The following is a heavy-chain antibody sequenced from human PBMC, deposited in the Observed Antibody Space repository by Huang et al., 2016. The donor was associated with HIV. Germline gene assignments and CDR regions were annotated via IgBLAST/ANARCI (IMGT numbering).Heavy chain of an antibody. V-gene: IGHV3-64*07. J-gene: IGHJ2*01. Sequence: EVQLVESGGGLVQPGGSLRLSCAASGFTFNTYAMNWVRQAPGKVLEYVSGITSNGGSTYHADSVKGRFTISRDNSKNTLFLQMGSLRAEDMAVYYCARGYGSGSPYFDLWGRGTLVTVSS. CDR3: ARGYGSGSPYFDL. CDR2: ITSNGGST. CDR1: GFTFNTYA. D-gene: IGHD3-10*01.